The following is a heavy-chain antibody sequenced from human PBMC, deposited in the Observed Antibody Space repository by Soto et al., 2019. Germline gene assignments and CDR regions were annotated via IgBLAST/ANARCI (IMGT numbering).Heavy chain of an antibody. CDR1: GCSCPTFA. V-gene: IGHV3-23*01. CDR2: LGGRVDIT. J-gene: IGHJ4*02. Sequence: VGSRRLSDAASGCSCPTFAMSWVRQAPWKWPEWGGGLGGRVDITWGADSVKGRLSISRDNSKNTLYLQMNSLRFGDTAVYYSAKDDFTDRGDDYFEYWGPGTLVTVSS. D-gene: IGHD2-21*02. CDR3: AKDDFTDRGDDYFEY.